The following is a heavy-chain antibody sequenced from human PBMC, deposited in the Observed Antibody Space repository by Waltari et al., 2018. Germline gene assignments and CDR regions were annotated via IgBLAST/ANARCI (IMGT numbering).Heavy chain of an antibody. Sequence: EVQLVESGGGLVQPGRSLRLSCAASGFKFDDYAMHWVRQGPGKGLEWVSGINWNGGTIGYADSVKGRFTISRDNAKNSLYLQMDDLRAEDTALYYCAKCYSSGYNYAPDYWGKGTLVTVAS. CDR2: INWNGGTI. J-gene: IGHJ4*02. D-gene: IGHD3-22*01. CDR3: AKCYSSGYNYAPDY. CDR1: GFKFDDYA. V-gene: IGHV3-9*01.